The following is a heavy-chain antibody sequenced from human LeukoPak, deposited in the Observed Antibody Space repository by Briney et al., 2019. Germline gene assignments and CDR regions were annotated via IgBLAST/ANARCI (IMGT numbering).Heavy chain of an antibody. CDR1: GFTFSTYA. CDR3: VKARTRGSWLYDAFDF. D-gene: IGHD6-13*01. Sequence: GGSLRLSCAASGFTFSTYAMSWVRQAPGKGLEWVSGISGSGGSTFYADSVKGRFTISRDNSKNTLYLQMNSLRAEGTAVYYCVKARTRGSWLYDAFDFWGQGTMVTVSS. CDR2: ISGSGGST. J-gene: IGHJ3*01. V-gene: IGHV3-23*01.